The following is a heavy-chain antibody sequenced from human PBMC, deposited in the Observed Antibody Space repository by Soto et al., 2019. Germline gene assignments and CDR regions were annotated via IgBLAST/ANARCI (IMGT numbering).Heavy chain of an antibody. V-gene: IGHV1-69*01. CDR2: IIPIFGTA. Sequence: QVQLVQSGAEVKKPGSSVKVSCKASGGTFSSYAISWVRQAPGQGLEWMGGIIPIFGTANYAQKFQGRVTITADESTSTAYMELSSLRSEDTAVYYCAGEDYDFWSGYQNWFDPWGQGTLVTVSS. J-gene: IGHJ5*02. CDR1: GGTFSSYA. D-gene: IGHD3-3*01. CDR3: AGEDYDFWSGYQNWFDP.